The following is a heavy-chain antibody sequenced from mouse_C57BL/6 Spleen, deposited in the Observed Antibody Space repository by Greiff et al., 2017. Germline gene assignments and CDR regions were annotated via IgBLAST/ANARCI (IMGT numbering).Heavy chain of an antibody. D-gene: IGHD1-1*01. Sequence: DVQLQESGAELVRPGASVKLSCTASGFNIKDYYMHWVKQRPEQGLEWIGRIDPEDGDTEYAPKFQGKATMTADTSSNTAYLQLSSLTSEDTAVYYCTRNYYGSSNWYFDVWGTGTTVTVSS. V-gene: IGHV14-1*01. J-gene: IGHJ1*03. CDR3: TRNYYGSSNWYFDV. CDR1: GFNIKDYY. CDR2: IDPEDGDT.